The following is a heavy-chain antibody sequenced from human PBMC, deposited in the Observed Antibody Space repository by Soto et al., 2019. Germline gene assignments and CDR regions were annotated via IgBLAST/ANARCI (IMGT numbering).Heavy chain of an antibody. J-gene: IGHJ6*02. D-gene: IGHD3-16*01. CDR2: MNPNSGNT. CDR3: ARGVGYYGMDV. Sequence: ASVKVSCKASGYTFSTFDINWVRQATGQGLQWMGWMNPNSGNTGYAQKFQGRVTMTRNTSISTAYMELSSLRSEDTAVYYCARGVGYYGMDVWGQGTTVTVSS. V-gene: IGHV1-8*01. CDR1: GYTFSTFD.